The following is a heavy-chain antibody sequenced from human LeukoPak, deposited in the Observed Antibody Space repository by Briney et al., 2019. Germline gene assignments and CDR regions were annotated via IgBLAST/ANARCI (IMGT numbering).Heavy chain of an antibody. D-gene: IGHD3-16*01. CDR1: GDSIRSYY. V-gene: IGHV4-59*12. CDR3: ARLGALHDAFDV. CDR2: IHYSGST. Sequence: KPSETLSLTCTASGDSIRSYYWSWIRQPPGKGLEWIGNIHYSGSTKYNPSLKSRVTISVDTSKNQFSLRVTSLTAADTAVYYCARLGALHDAFDVWGQGTLVTVSS. J-gene: IGHJ3*01.